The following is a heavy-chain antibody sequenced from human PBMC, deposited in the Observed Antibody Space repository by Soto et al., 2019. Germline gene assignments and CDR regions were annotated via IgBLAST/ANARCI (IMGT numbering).Heavy chain of an antibody. J-gene: IGHJ4*02. V-gene: IGHV3-23*01. CDR1: GLTFSSYA. CDR2: ISGSGGST. CDR3: AGRIAVAGTLAY. D-gene: IGHD6-19*01. Sequence: GGSLRLSCAASGLTFSSYAMSWVRQAPGKGLEWVSAISGSGGSTFYADSVKGRFTISRDNSKTTLFLQMNSLRAEDTAVYYWAGRIAVAGTLAYWGQGTLVTVSS.